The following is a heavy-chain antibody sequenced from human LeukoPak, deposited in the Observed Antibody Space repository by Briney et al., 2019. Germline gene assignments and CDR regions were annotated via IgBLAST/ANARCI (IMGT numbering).Heavy chain of an antibody. D-gene: IGHD2-2*01. CDR3: ARHPGYCSSTSCYSCFYP. CDR1: GCSFTSYW. V-gene: IGHV5-10-1*01. CDR2: IDTSDAYT. Sequence: GGALKISCKGAGCSFTSYWISWGRRMPGKGGGWRGRIDTSDAYTNYSAAFEGDVTISADESVTTAYLQCSSLKSSDTAMYYCARHPGYCSSTSCYSCFYPWGQGTLVTVSS. J-gene: IGHJ5*02.